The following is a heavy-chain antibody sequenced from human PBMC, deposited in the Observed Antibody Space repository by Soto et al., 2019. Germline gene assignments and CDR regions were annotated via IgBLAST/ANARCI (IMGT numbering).Heavy chain of an antibody. J-gene: IGHJ6*02. D-gene: IGHD3-9*01. CDR2: IIPIFGTA. CDR1: GGTFSSYS. V-gene: IGHV1-69*13. Sequence: GASAKVSCKASGGTFSSYSISWVRQAPGQGLEWMGGIIPIFGTANYAQKFQGRVTITADESTSTAYMELSSLRSEDTAVYYCASQARILIYGMDVWGQGTTVTVSS. CDR3: ASQARILIYGMDV.